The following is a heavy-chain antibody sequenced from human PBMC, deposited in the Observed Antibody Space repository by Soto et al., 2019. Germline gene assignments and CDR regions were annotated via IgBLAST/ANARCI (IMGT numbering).Heavy chain of an antibody. V-gene: IGHV4-31*03. J-gene: IGHJ3*02. Sequence: SETLSLTCTVSGGSISSGGYYWSWIRQHPGKGLEWIGYIYYSGSTYYNPSLKSRVTISVDTSKNQFSLKLSSVTAADTAVYYCASEAHCSGGSCYSDQLRDAFDIWGQGTMVTVS. CDR3: ASEAHCSGGSCYSDQLRDAFDI. CDR1: GGSISSGGYY. D-gene: IGHD2-15*01. CDR2: IYYSGST.